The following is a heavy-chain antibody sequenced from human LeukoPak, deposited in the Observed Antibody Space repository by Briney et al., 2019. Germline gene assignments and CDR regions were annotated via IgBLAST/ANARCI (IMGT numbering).Heavy chain of an antibody. CDR2: TSPDNGNT. J-gene: IGHJ3*01. CDR1: GYTFTSYT. Sequence: ASVKVSCTASGYTFTSYTISWVRQAPGEGLERLGWTSPDNGNTNYAQKLQGRVTMTTYTSTGTPYMDLRSLKSDDTAVYYCTKHSLEAAEDAFDVWGQGTMVTVSS. V-gene: IGHV1-18*01. D-gene: IGHD6-13*01. CDR3: TKHSLEAAEDAFDV.